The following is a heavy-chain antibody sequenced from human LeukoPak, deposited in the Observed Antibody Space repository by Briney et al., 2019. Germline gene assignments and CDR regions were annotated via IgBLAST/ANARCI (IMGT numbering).Heavy chain of an antibody. D-gene: IGHD1-26*01. CDR1: GFTFSSYA. J-gene: IGHJ4*02. CDR3: AKGSVGAIIYVGIDY. CDR2: ISGSGGST. Sequence: GGSLRLSCAASGFTFSSYAMSRVREAPGEGLEWVSAISGSGGSTYYADSVKGRFTISRDNSKNTLYLQMNSLRAEDTAVYYCAKGSVGAIIYVGIDYWGQGTLVTVSS. V-gene: IGHV3-23*01.